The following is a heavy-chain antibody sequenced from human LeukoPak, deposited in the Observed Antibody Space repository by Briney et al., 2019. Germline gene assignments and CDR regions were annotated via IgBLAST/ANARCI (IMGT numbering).Heavy chain of an antibody. Sequence: SETLSLTCTVSGGSISSYYWSWIRQPPGKGLEWIGYIYYSGSTNYNPSLKSRVTISVDTSKNQFSLKLSSVTAADTAVYYCAIHMCLGYSYGYPYFDYWGQGTLVTVSS. J-gene: IGHJ4*02. CDR1: GGSISSYY. CDR2: IYYSGST. CDR3: AIHMCLGYSYGYPYFDY. V-gene: IGHV4-59*08. D-gene: IGHD5-18*01.